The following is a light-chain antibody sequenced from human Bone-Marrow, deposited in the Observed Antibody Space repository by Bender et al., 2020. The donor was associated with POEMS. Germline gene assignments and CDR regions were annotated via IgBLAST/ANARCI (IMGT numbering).Light chain of an antibody. J-gene: IGLJ2*01. V-gene: IGLV3-1*01. CDR2: QNN. CDR1: KLGDTY. Sequence: SYELTQPPSVSVSPGQTASITCSGDKLGDTYAYWYHQKPGQSPALVIYQNNRRPSGIPERFSGSSSGNTATLTISGTQALDEADYYCQAWDSSTAVFGGGTKLTVL. CDR3: QAWDSSTAV.